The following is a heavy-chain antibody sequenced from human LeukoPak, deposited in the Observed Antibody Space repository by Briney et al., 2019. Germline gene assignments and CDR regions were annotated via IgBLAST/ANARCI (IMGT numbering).Heavy chain of an antibody. CDR1: GGSFSGYY. Sequence: SETLSLTCAVYGGSFSGYYWSWLRQPPGKGLEWIGEINHSGSTNYNPSLKSRVTISVDTSKNQFSLKLSSVTAADTAVYYCARVAGGYSGYDYPGGDYWGQGTLVTVSS. V-gene: IGHV4-34*01. D-gene: IGHD5-12*01. J-gene: IGHJ4*02. CDR3: ARVAGGYSGYDYPGGDY. CDR2: INHSGST.